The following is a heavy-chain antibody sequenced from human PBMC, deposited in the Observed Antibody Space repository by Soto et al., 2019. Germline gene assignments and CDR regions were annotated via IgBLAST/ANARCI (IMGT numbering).Heavy chain of an antibody. J-gene: IGHJ4*02. CDR2: IFYSGTT. CDR1: GGSISNSY. D-gene: IGHD5-18*01. CDR3: ARSGYSYGPFDY. Sequence: SETLSLTCTFSGGSISNSYWSWIRLPPGKGLEWVGYIFYSGTTDYNPSLKSRVTISVDTSKNQFSLKLTSVTAADTAVYYCARSGYSYGPFDYWGQGTLVTVSS. V-gene: IGHV4-59*12.